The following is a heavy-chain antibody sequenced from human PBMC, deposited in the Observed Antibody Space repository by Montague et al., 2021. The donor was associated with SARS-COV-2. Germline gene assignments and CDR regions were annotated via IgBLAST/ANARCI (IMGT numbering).Heavy chain of an antibody. CDR2: IYTGGST. J-gene: IGHJ3*02. D-gene: IGHD3-16*01. CDR3: AREGGDAFDM. Sequence: RLSWSASGFTVSSNYMSWVRQAPGKGLEWVSVIYTGGSTYYADSVKGRFTISRDYSKNMLYLQMNRLRVEDTAVYYCAREGGDAFDMWGQGTMVTVSS. CDR1: GFTVSSNY. V-gene: IGHV3-66*01.